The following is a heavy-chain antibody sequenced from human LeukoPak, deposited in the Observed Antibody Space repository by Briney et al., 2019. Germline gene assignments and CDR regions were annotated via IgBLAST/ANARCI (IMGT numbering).Heavy chain of an antibody. D-gene: IGHD1-26*01. CDR2: IRYDGSNK. V-gene: IGHV3-30*02. CDR3: ARQLSGSYYPSWFDP. J-gene: IGHJ5*02. CDR1: GFTFSSYG. Sequence: GGSLRLSCAASGFTFSSYGMHWVRQAPGKGLEWVAFIRYDGSNKYYADSVKGRFTISRDNSKNTLYLQMNSLRAEDTAVYYCARQLSGSYYPSWFDPWGQGTLVTVSS.